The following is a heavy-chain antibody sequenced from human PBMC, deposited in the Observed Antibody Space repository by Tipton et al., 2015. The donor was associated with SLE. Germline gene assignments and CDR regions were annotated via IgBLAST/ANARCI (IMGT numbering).Heavy chain of an antibody. Sequence: TLSLTCTVSGGSISRSSNYWGWIRQPPGKGLEWIGSIYYSGSIYYNPSLKSRVTISVDTSKNQFSLKLSSVTAADTAVYYCARQGGRQWFDPWGQGTPVTVSS. CDR1: GGSISRSSNY. CDR3: ARQGGRQWFDP. D-gene: IGHD3-16*01. V-gene: IGHV4-39*01. CDR2: IYYSGSI. J-gene: IGHJ5*02.